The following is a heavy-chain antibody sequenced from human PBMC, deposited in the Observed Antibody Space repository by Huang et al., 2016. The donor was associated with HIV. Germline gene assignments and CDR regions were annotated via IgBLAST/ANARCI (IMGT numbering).Heavy chain of an antibody. CDR3: VRGPEDSWYGSHYYAMDV. D-gene: IGHD6-13*01. CDR2: RFSGGRT. Sequence: VQLVESGGGLVRTGGSLRLSCVASVLNLKDNYVAVVRQAAGKGLGWVSIRFSGGRTDYADSVGCRFTISRYTSKSVFYLQMNSRRAGDTAMYYCVRGPEDSWYGSHYYAMDVWGRGTRVTVSS. J-gene: IGHJ3*01. CDR1: VLNLKDNY. V-gene: IGHV3-66*01.